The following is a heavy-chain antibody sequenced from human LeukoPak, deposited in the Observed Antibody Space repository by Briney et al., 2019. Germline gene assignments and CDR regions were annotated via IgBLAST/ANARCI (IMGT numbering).Heavy chain of an antibody. CDR2: ISASGDST. CDR3: VKVVGGGDY. CDR1: GITFSSNA. V-gene: IGHV3-23*01. J-gene: IGHJ4*02. Sequence: GGSLRLSCAASGITFSSNALSWVRQAPGKGLEWLSSISASGDSTNYADSVKGRFTISRDNSKNTLYLQMSSLRTEDTALYYCVKVVGGGDYWGQGTLVTVSS.